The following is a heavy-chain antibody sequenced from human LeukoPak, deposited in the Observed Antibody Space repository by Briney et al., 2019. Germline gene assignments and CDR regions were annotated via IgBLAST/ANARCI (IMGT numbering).Heavy chain of an antibody. J-gene: IGHJ4*02. CDR3: AKDRRKYYYDSSGYFLFDY. CDR1: GFTFSSYA. V-gene: IGHV3-23*01. D-gene: IGHD3-22*01. Sequence: AGGSLRLPCAASGFTFSSYAMSWVRQAPGKGLEWVSAISGSGGSTYYADSVKGRFTISRDNSKNTLYLQMNSLRAEDTAVYYCAKDRRKYYYDSSGYFLFDYWGQGTLVTVSS. CDR2: ISGSGGST.